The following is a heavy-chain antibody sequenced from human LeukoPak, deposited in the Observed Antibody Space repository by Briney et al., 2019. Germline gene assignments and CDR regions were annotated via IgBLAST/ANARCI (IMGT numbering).Heavy chain of an antibody. Sequence: RASVKVSCKASGGTFSSYAISWVRQAPGQGLEWMGGIIPIFGTANYAQKLQGRVTITTDESTSTAYMELSSLRSEDTAVYYCARGARWLQSHFDYWGQGTLATVSS. CDR2: IIPIFGTA. D-gene: IGHD5-24*01. J-gene: IGHJ4*02. CDR3: ARGARWLQSHFDY. CDR1: GGTFSSYA. V-gene: IGHV1-69*05.